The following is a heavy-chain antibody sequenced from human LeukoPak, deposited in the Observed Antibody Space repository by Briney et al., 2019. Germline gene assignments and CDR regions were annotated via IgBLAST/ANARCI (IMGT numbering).Heavy chain of an antibody. CDR2: IIPIFGTA. CDR1: GGTFSSYA. CDR3: ASDNCSSTSGYSHYYYRDV. D-gene: IGHD2-2*01. V-gene: IGHV1-69*05. J-gene: IGHJ6*03. Sequence: GSSVKVSCKASGGTFSSYAISWVRQAPGQGLEWMGGIIPIFGTANYAQKFQGRVTITTDESTSTAYMELSSLRSEDTAVYYCASDNCSSTSGYSHYYYRDVWGKGTTVTVSS.